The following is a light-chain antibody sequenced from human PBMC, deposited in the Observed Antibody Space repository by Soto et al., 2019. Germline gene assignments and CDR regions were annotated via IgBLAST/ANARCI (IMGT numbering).Light chain of an antibody. CDR1: SSNIGAGYD. V-gene: IGLV1-40*01. CDR2: GNS. J-gene: IGLJ1*01. CDR3: QSYDISLSGYV. Sequence: QSVLTQPPSVSGAPGQRVTISCTGSSSNIGAGYDVHWYQQLPGTAPKLLIYGNSNRPSGVPDRFSGSKSGTSASLAITGLQAEDEADYYCQSYDISLSGYVFGPGTKLTVL.